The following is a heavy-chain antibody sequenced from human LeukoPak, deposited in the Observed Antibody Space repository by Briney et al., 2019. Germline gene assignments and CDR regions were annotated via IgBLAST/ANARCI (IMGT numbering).Heavy chain of an antibody. J-gene: IGHJ4*02. V-gene: IGHV3-30*02. CDR1: GFNFSSYG. D-gene: IGHD3-10*01. CDR2: IRYDGSNK. CDR3: AIIRGVITLNDY. Sequence: GESLRLSCAASGFNFSSYGMHWVRQAAGKGLEWVAFIRYDGSNKYYADSVKGRFTISRDNSKNTLYLQMNSLRAEDTAVYSCAIIRGVITLNDYWGQGTLVTVSS.